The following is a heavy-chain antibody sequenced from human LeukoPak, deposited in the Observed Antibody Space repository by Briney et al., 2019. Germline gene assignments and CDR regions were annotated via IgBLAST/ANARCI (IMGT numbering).Heavy chain of an antibody. Sequence: GGSLRLSCAAYGFTFSSYSMNWVRQAPGKGLEWVSSISSSSRYIYSADSLKGRFTISRDNAKNSLYLQMNSLRAEDTAVYYCARVWSVFGYNIHLIHAFDIWGQGTMVTVSS. CDR1: GFTFSSYS. CDR3: ARVWSVFGYNIHLIHAFDI. J-gene: IGHJ3*02. D-gene: IGHD5-24*01. CDR2: ISSSSRYI. V-gene: IGHV3-21*01.